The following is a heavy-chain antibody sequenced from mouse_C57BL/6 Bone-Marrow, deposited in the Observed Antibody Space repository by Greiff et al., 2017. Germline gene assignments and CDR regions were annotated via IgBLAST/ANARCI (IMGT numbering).Heavy chain of an antibody. CDR1: GYTFTSYW. J-gene: IGHJ4*01. D-gene: IGHD4-1*01. CDR2: IDPNSGGT. CDR3: AREGGLGWDVDYYAMDY. Sequence: QVQLQQPGAELVKPGASVKLSCKASGYTFTSYWMHWVKQRPGRGLEWIGRIDPNSGGTKYNEKFKSKATLTVDKPSSTAYMQLSSLTSEDSAVYYCAREGGLGWDVDYYAMDYWGQGTSVTVSS. V-gene: IGHV1-72*01.